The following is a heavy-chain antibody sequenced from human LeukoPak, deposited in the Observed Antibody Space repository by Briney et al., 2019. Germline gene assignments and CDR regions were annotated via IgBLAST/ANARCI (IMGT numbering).Heavy chain of an antibody. Sequence: PGGSLRLSCAASGFTFDDYAMHWVRQAPGKGLEWVSLISGDGGSTYYADSVKGRFTISRDNSKNTLYLQMNSLRAEDTAVYYCAKDRGYDSSGYYYLWGQGTLVTVSS. J-gene: IGHJ4*02. V-gene: IGHV3-43*02. CDR1: GFTFDDYA. CDR2: ISGDGGST. CDR3: AKDRGYDSSGYYYL. D-gene: IGHD3-22*01.